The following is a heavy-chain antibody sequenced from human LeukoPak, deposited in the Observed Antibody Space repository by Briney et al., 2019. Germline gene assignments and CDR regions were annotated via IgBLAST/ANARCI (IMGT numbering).Heavy chain of an antibody. Sequence: GGSLRLSCAASGFTFSSYWMHWVRQAPGKGLVWVSRINSDGSSTSYADSVKGRFTISRDNAKNTLYLQMNSLRAEDTAVYYCARGGVVVAATKLYYYYYYMDVWGKGTTVTVSS. V-gene: IGHV3-74*01. J-gene: IGHJ6*03. CDR3: ARGGVVVAATKLYYYYYYMDV. D-gene: IGHD2-15*01. CDR1: GFTFSSYW. CDR2: INSDGSST.